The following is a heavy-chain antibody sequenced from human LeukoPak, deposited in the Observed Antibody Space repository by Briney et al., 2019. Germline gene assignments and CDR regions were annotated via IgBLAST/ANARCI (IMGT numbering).Heavy chain of an antibody. CDR1: GFTFSDYY. V-gene: IGHV3-11*04. J-gene: IGHJ4*02. Sequence: GGSLRLSCAASGFTFSDYYMSWIRQAPGKGLEWVSYISSSGSTIYYADSVKGRFTISRDNAKNSLYLQMNSLRSDDTAVYYCVRVQQSVVHFYFDSWGQGTLVTVSS. CDR3: VRVQQSVVHFYFDS. D-gene: IGHD2-2*01. CDR2: ISSSGSTI.